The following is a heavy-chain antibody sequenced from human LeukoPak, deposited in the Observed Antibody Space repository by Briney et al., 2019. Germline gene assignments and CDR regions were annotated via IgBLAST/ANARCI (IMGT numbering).Heavy chain of an antibody. CDR2: INPNSGGT. CDR3: ARVGLLWFGDFAHYFAY. V-gene: IGHV1-2*02. CDR1: GYTFTGYY. J-gene: IGHJ4*02. D-gene: IGHD3-10*01. Sequence: GASVKVSCKASGYTFTGYYMHWVRQAPGQGLEWMGWINPNSGGTNYAQKFQGRVTMTRDTSISTAYMELSRLRSDDTAVYYCARVGLLWFGDFAHYFAYWGQGTLVTVSS.